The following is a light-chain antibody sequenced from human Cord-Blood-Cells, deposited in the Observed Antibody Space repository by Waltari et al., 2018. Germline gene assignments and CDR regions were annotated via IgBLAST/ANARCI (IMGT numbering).Light chain of an antibody. Sequence: QSALTQPASVSGSPGPSITISCTGTTSDVRGSNYVSWYQQHPGKAPKLMIYDVSTRPSGVSNRFSGSKSGNTASLTISGLQAEDEADYYCSSYTSSSTYVFGTGTKVTVL. CDR2: DVS. CDR1: TSDVRGSNY. J-gene: IGLJ1*01. V-gene: IGLV2-14*03. CDR3: SSYTSSSTYV.